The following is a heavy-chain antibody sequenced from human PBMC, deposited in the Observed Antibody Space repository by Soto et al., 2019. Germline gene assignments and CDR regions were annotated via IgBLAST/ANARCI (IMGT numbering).Heavy chain of an antibody. Sequence: GGSLRLSCAASGFTFSSYGMHWVRQAPGKGLERVAVISYDGSNKYYADSVKGRFTISRDNSKNTLYLQMNSLRAEDTAVYYCAVFDSSGYYFFGDAFDIWGQGTMVTVSS. V-gene: IGHV3-30*03. CDR1: GFTFSSYG. CDR3: AVFDSSGYYFFGDAFDI. J-gene: IGHJ3*02. CDR2: ISYDGSNK. D-gene: IGHD3-22*01.